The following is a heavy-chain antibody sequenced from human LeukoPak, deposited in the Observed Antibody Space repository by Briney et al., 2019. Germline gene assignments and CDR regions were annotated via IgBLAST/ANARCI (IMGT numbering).Heavy chain of an antibody. J-gene: IGHJ4*02. CDR3: ARAEGSGSGAYTLDY. V-gene: IGHV4-4*07. CDR1: GGSTINYF. D-gene: IGHD3-10*01. Sequence: SETLSLTCTVSGGSTINYFRSWIRQPAGKGLEWIGHIYSSGTTHYNPSLNNRVTISLDASKSQFSLHLNSVTAADTAVYFCARAEGSGSGAYTLDYWGQGILVTVSS. CDR2: IYSSGTT.